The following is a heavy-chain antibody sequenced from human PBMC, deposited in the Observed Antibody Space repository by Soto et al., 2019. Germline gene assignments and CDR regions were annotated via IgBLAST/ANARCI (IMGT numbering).Heavy chain of an antibody. CDR2: ISTFNGET. J-gene: IGHJ4*02. Sequence: ASVKVSCKASGYTFNTYGTSWVRQAPGQGLEWMGWISTFNGETRYAQKFQARVTVTTDTSTSTVYMELSSLRSEDTAVYYCARGSGYNDYWGQGTLVTVSS. D-gene: IGHD3-22*01. CDR3: ARGSGYNDY. V-gene: IGHV1-18*01. CDR1: GYTFNTYG.